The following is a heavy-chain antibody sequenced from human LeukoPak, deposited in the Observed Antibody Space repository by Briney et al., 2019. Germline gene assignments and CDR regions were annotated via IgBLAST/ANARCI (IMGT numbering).Heavy chain of an antibody. D-gene: IGHD6-13*01. CDR2: IYYSGST. CDR3: ARGSSSSWIGY. J-gene: IGHJ4*02. Sequence: PTETLSLTCTVSGGSISSGGYYWSWIRQHPGKGLEWIGYIYYSGSTYYNPSLKTRVTISVDTSKNQFSLKLSSVPAADTAVYYCARGSSSSWIGYWGQGTLVTVSS. CDR1: GGSISSGGYY. V-gene: IGHV4-31*03.